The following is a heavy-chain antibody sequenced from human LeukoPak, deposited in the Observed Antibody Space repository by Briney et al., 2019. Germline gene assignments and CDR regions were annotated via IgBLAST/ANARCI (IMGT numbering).Heavy chain of an antibody. Sequence: GASVKVSFKASGYTLTIYGISWVRQAPGQGLEWMGWISAYNGNTNYAQKLQGIVTMTTDTSTSTAYMELRSLRSDDTAVYYCARDPTYYYDSSGYPPIETYFDYWGQGTLVTVSS. V-gene: IGHV1-18*01. CDR3: ARDPTYYYDSSGYPPIETYFDY. CDR2: ISAYNGNT. CDR1: GYTLTIYG. D-gene: IGHD3-22*01. J-gene: IGHJ4*02.